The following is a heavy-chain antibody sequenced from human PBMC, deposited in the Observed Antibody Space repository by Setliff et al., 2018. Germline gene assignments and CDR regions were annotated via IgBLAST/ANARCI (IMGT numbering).Heavy chain of an antibody. J-gene: IGHJ2*01. CDR2: INHRGST. D-gene: IGHD2-21*01. Sequence: SETLSLTCAVYGDSFSDYYWSWIRQAPGKGPEWIEEINHRGSTNYSPSLRSRVTMSVDTSKKQLSLKLSSVTAADTAVYYCARAQVVFAISAPAWYFEIWGRGTQVTVSS. V-gene: IGHV4-34*01. CDR3: ARAQVVFAISAPAWYFEI. CDR1: GDSFSDYY.